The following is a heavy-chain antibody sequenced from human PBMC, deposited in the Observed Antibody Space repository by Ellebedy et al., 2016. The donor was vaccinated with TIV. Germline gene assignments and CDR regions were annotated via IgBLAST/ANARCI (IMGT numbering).Heavy chain of an antibody. CDR2: AKSKVARYST. V-gene: IGHV3-72*01. Sequence: GESLKISCLTSGFNLNDHYIDCVRQAPGKGLEWVGRAKSKVARYSTEHAAFVKGRFTISRDDSKNSIYLQMNSLKTDYTAVYYCVRVGRWLQYFDYWGQGILVTVSS. CDR1: GFNLNDHY. D-gene: IGHD5-24*01. CDR3: VRVGRWLQYFDY. J-gene: IGHJ4*02.